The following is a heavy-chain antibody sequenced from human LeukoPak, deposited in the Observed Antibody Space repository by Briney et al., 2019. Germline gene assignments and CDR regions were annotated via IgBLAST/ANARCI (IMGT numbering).Heavy chain of an antibody. V-gene: IGHV1-69*13. J-gene: IGHJ4*02. D-gene: IGHD1-26*01. Sequence: SVKVSCKASGDTFSSYAISWVRQAPGQGLEWMGGIIPIFGTANYAQKFQGRATITADESTSTAYMELSSLRSEDTAVYYCARDGSTSGSYAYWGQGTLVTVSS. CDR2: IIPIFGTA. CDR3: ARDGSTSGSYAY. CDR1: GDTFSSYA.